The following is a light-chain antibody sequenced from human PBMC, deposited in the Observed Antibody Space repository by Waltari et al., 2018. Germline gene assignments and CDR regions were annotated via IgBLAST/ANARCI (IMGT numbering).Light chain of an antibody. Sequence: EIVLTQSPGTLSLSPGERATLSCRASQSVSRFLAWYQQKPGQAPRLLIYDASSRATGTPDRFSGSGSGTDFSLTISRLEPEDFAVYYCQQYGTLPATFGQGTRVEIK. CDR3: QQYGTLPAT. CDR1: QSVSRF. CDR2: DAS. J-gene: IGKJ1*01. V-gene: IGKV3-20*01.